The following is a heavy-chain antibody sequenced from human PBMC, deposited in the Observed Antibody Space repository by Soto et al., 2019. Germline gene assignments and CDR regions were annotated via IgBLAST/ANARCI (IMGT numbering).Heavy chain of an antibody. J-gene: IGHJ5*02. D-gene: IGHD3-9*01. Sequence: SETLSVTCAVDGGSFSGYCWSWIRQPPGKGLEWIGEINHSGSTNYNPSLKSRVTISVDTSKNQFSLKLSSVTAADTAVYYCARGDYYDILTGYYSWNNWFDPWGQGTLVTVSS. V-gene: IGHV4-34*01. CDR2: INHSGST. CDR1: GGSFSGYC. CDR3: ARGDYYDILTGYYSWNNWFDP.